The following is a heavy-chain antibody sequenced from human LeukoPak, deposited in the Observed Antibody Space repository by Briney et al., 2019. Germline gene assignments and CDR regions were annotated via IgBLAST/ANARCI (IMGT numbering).Heavy chain of an antibody. Sequence: GGSLRLSCAASGFTFSSYGMHWVRQAPGKGLEWVAVIWYDGNNKYYADSVKGRLTISRDNSKNTLYLQMNSLRAEDTAVYYCARDCSGGSCDYYGMDVWGQGTTVTVSS. D-gene: IGHD2-15*01. J-gene: IGHJ6*02. CDR3: ARDCSGGSCDYYGMDV. CDR1: GFTFSSYG. CDR2: IWYDGNNK. V-gene: IGHV3-33*01.